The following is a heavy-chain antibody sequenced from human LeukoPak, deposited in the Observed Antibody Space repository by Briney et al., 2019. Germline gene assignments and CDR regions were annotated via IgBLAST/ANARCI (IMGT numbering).Heavy chain of an antibody. CDR1: GYTLTELS. CDR2: FDPEDGET. Sequence: GASVKVSCKVSGYTLTELSMHWVRQAPGKGLEWMGGFDPEDGETIYAQKFQGRVTMTEDTSTDTAYMELSSLRSEDTAVYYCATDSTNFGVVIPFDPWGQGTLVTVSS. J-gene: IGHJ5*02. V-gene: IGHV1-24*01. CDR3: ATDSTNFGVVIPFDP. D-gene: IGHD3-3*01.